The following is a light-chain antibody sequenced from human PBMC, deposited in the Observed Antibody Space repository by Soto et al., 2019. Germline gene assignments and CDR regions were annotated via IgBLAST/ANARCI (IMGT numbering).Light chain of an antibody. J-gene: IGLJ3*02. CDR3: QVWDSSTVV. CDR1: NIGSKN. V-gene: IGLV3-9*01. CDR2: RDT. Sequence: SYELTQPLSVSVALGHTARITSGGNNIGSKNVHWYQLNPGQAPVLFIYRDTNRPSAIPGRFTGSNSGNTATLAISGAQVGDDADYYCQVWDSSTVVFGGGTKLTVL.